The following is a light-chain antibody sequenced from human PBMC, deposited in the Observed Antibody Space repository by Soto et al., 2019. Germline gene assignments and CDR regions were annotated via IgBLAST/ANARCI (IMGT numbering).Light chain of an antibody. CDR1: SSNIGSNT. V-gene: IGLV1-44*01. CDR2: TAG. J-gene: IGLJ1*01. CDR3: SSYTGGNPSYV. Sequence: QSVLTQPLSASASPGQRVTISCSGGSSNIGSNTVAWYQHLPGTAPPRLIFTAGQRPSGVPGRFSGSKSGTSASLAISGLQSEDEGDYYCSSYTGGNPSYVFGTGTKVTVL.